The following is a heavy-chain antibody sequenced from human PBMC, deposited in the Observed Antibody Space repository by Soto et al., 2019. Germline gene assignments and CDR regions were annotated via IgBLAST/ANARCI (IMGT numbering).Heavy chain of an antibody. V-gene: IGHV3-21*01. J-gene: IGHJ4*02. CDR3: AREADFASSGYVLDY. CDR2: VTSSPSSM. CDR1: GFTFSGFS. D-gene: IGHD3-22*01. Sequence: LRLSCAASGFTFSGFSMNWVRQAPGKGLEWVSSVTSSPSSMFYADSVKGRFTISRDDAKDSLFLQMNSLRADDTAVYYCAREADFASSGYVLDYRGLGTLVTVYS.